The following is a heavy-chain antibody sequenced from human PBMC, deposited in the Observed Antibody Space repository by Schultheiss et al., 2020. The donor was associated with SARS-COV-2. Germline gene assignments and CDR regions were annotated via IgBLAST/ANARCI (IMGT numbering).Heavy chain of an antibody. V-gene: IGHV4-4*07. CDR1: GGSISSYY. CDR3: VRNIVVVSSGGDYYYYYYMDV. Sequence: GSLRLSCTVSGGSISSYYWGWIRQPAGKGLEWIGRIYTSGSTNYNPSLKSRVTMSVDTSKNQFSLKLSFVTAADTAVYYCVRNIVVVSSGGDYYYYYYMDVWGKGTTVTVSS. CDR2: IYTSGST. J-gene: IGHJ6*03. D-gene: IGHD2-2*01.